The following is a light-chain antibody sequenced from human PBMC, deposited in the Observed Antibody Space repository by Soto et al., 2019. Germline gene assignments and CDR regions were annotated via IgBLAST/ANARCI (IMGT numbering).Light chain of an antibody. Sequence: QSALTQPASVSGSPGQSITISCTGTSSDVGGYDCVSWYQHHPGKVPQLMIYDVTVRPSGVSNRFSGSKSGSTASLTISGLQAEDEADYYCSSFTSTSTVIFGGGTKLTVL. CDR2: DVT. CDR3: SSFTSTSTVI. V-gene: IGLV2-14*03. J-gene: IGLJ2*01. CDR1: SSDVGGYDC.